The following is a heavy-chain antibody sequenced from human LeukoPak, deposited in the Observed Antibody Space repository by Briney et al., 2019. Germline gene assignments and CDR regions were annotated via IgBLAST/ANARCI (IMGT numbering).Heavy chain of an antibody. Sequence: APVKVSCKASGYTFTGYYMHWVRQAPGQGLEWMGWINPNSGGTNYAQKFQGRVTMTRDTSISTAYMELSRLRSDDTAVYYCASHSLYGPSYFDYWGQGTLVTVSS. D-gene: IGHD2-8*01. V-gene: IGHV1-2*02. CDR2: INPNSGGT. CDR3: ASHSLYGPSYFDY. J-gene: IGHJ4*02. CDR1: GYTFTGYY.